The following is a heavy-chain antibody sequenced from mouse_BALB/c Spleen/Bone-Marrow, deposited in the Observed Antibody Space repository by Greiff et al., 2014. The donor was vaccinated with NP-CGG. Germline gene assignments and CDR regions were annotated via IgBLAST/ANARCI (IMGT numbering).Heavy chain of an antibody. J-gene: IGHJ2*01. V-gene: IGHV14-3*02. Sequence: VQLQQSGAELVKPGASVKLSCTASGFNIKDTYMHWVKQRPEQGLEWIGRIDPANGNTKYDPKFQGKATTTADTSSNTAYLQLNSLTSEDTAVYYCARYYYGTRYYFGYWGQGTTLTVSS. CDR2: IDPANGNT. CDR3: ARYYYGTRYYFGY. D-gene: IGHD1-1*01. CDR1: GFNIKDTY.